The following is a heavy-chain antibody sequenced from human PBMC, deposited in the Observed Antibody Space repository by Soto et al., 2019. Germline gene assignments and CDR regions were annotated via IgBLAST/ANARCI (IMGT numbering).Heavy chain of an antibody. CDR1: GGSLTETTYY. Sequence: SETLSLTCSVSGGSLTETTYYWGWVRQPPGKGLEWIGSIYYSGITYYNPSLKSRVSISVDTSTKQFSLRLSSVTAADTAGYYCARHVINGYQEFDYWGRGSLVTVSS. D-gene: IGHD5-18*01. CDR2: IYYSGIT. V-gene: IGHV4-39*01. CDR3: ARHVINGYQEFDY. J-gene: IGHJ4*02.